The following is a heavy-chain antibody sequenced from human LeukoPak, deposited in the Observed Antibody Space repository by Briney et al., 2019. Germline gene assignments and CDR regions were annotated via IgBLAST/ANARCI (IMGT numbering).Heavy chain of an antibody. CDR1: GGSISSYY. CDR2: IYYSGST. Sequence: SETLSLTCTVSGGSISSYYWSWIRQPPGKGLEWIGYIYYSGSTNYSPSLKSRVTISVDTSKNQFSLKLSSVTAADTAVYYCARVQKVLQEGYYYYMDVWGKGTTVTVSS. D-gene: IGHD3-10*01. V-gene: IGHV4-59*01. CDR3: ARVQKVLQEGYYYYMDV. J-gene: IGHJ6*03.